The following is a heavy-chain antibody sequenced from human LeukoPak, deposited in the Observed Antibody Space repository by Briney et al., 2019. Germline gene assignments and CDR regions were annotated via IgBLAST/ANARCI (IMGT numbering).Heavy chain of an antibody. J-gene: IGHJ1*01. CDR1: GGSFSDYY. D-gene: IGHD1-26*01. Sequence: SETLSLTCAVYGGSFSDYYWSWIRQPPGKGLEWIAEINDSGSTNYKSSLKSRVTMSVDTSKNQFSLRLNSVTAADTAVYWCTRGGVGSLWSQGTLVTVSS. CDR3: TRGGVGSL. CDR2: INDSGST. V-gene: IGHV4-34*01.